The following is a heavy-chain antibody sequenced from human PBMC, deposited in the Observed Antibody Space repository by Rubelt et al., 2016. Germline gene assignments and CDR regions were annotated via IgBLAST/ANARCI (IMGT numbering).Heavy chain of an antibody. Sequence: EVHLVESGGGLVQPGGSLRLSCAASGFTFSSHYMTWVRQAPGKGLEWVANVKQDGSDKHYVESVKGRFTVSRDNTKNALYLQMNSLRAEDTAVYYCIVHGIPTRWGQGTLVTVSS. CDR2: VKQDGSDK. CDR3: IVHGIPTR. J-gene: IGHJ4*02. CDR1: GFTFSSHY. V-gene: IGHV3-7*01. D-gene: IGHD2-8*01.